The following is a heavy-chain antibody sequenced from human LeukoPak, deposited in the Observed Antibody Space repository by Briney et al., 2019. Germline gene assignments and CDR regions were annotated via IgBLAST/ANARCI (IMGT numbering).Heavy chain of an antibody. J-gene: IGHJ6*03. CDR1: GGSISSSNW. D-gene: IGHD6-13*01. Sequence: PSETLSLTCAVSGGSISSSNWWSWVRQPPGKGLEWIGEIYHSGSTNYNPSLKSRVTISVDTSKNQFSLKLSSVTAADTAVYYCAREVGPYSSYYYYMDVWGKGTTVTVSS. V-gene: IGHV4-4*02. CDR3: AREVGPYSSYYYYMDV. CDR2: IYHSGST.